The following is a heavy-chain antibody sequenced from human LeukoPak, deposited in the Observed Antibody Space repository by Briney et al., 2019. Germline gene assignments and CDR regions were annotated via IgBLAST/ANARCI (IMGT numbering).Heavy chain of an antibody. Sequence: GGSLRLSCTASGFTFSSYWMHWVRQAPGKGLVWVSRINSVGSSTNYADSVKGRFTIPRDNAKNTLYLQMNSLRAEDTAIYYCGRDIATAVDYWGLGTLVTVSS. CDR2: INSVGSST. CDR1: GFTFSSYW. CDR3: GRDIATAVDY. V-gene: IGHV3-74*01. D-gene: IGHD6-13*01. J-gene: IGHJ4*02.